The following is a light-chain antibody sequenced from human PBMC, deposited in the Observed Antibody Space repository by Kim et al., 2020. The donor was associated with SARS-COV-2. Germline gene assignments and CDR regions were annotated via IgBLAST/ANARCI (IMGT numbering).Light chain of an antibody. CDR3: QSYDSSLSIVV. CDR1: SSNIGAGYD. J-gene: IGLJ2*01. Sequence: QSVLTQPPSVSGAPGQRVTISCTGSSSNIGAGYDVQWYEQVPGTAPKLLIYGDNNRPSGVPDRFSGSKSDTSASLPITGLQAEDEADYYCQSYDSSLSIVVFGGGTQLTVL. CDR2: GDN. V-gene: IGLV1-40*01.